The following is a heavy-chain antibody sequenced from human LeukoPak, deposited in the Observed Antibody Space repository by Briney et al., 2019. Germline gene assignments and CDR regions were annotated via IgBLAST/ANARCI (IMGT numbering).Heavy chain of an antibody. Sequence: GGSLRLSCAASGFTFSANWMHWVRQAPGKGLVWVSRINGDGGMTNHAESVKGRFSISRDNADNTLHLQMNSLRGEDTAIYYCVREVGAPGSFQHWGQGAPVTVGS. CDR1: GFTFSANW. D-gene: IGHD1-26*01. CDR2: INGDGGMT. CDR3: VREVGAPGSFQH. J-gene: IGHJ1*01. V-gene: IGHV3-74*01.